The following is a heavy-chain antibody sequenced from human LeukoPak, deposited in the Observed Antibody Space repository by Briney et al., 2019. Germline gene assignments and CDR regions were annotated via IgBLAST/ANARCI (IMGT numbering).Heavy chain of an antibody. Sequence: SETLSLTCTVSGGSISSYYWSWIRQPAGKGLEWIGRIYTSGSTNYNPSLKSRVTMSVDTSKNQFSLKLSSVTAADTAAYYCARAVAYCSGGSCLKGAFDIWGQGKMVTVSS. CDR2: IYTSGST. V-gene: IGHV4-4*07. CDR1: GGSISSYY. CDR3: ARAVAYCSGGSCLKGAFDI. J-gene: IGHJ3*02. D-gene: IGHD2-15*01.